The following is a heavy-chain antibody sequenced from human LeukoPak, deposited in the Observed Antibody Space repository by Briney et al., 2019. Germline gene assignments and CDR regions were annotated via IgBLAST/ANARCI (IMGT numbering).Heavy chain of an antibody. J-gene: IGHJ6*03. CDR1: GGTFSSYA. CDR3: ARDTFAPAAIGPNNYYYYMDV. Sequence: GASVKVSCKASGGTFSSYAISWVRQAPGQGLEWMGGIIPIFGTANYAQKFQGRVTMTTDESTSTAYMELSSLRSEDTAVYYCARDTFAPAAIGPNNYYYYMDVWGRGTTVTVSS. V-gene: IGHV1-69*05. CDR2: IIPIFGTA. D-gene: IGHD2-2*01.